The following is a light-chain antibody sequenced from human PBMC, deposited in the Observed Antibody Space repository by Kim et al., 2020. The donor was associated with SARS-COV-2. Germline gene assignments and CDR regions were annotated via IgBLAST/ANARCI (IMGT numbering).Light chain of an antibody. CDR1: TSTIGDSI. V-gene: IGLV1-44*01. Sequence: PGHRITFSGPGSTSTIGDSIVNWYQQLPGSAPKLLIYSDHERPSGVPARFSGSKSGTSASLAISGLQSEDEAVYYCAAWDDSLRGVFGGGTQLTVL. CDR3: AAWDDSLRGV. CDR2: SDH. J-gene: IGLJ3*02.